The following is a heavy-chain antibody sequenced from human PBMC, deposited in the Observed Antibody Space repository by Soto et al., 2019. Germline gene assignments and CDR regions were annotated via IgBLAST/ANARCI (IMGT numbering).Heavy chain of an antibody. J-gene: IGHJ3*01. D-gene: IGHD3-22*01. CDR1: GYTFTSYW. CDR3: VTRCHYDHGAAYAL. CDR2: IYPRDSAT. V-gene: IGHV5-51*01. Sequence: PGQALKLRRKGSGYTFTSYWIGWGRQMLVKGLEWMGIIYPRDSATKYSPSFQGQVTISADKAISTAYLPWSSLQAWGSAMYYCVTRCHYDHGAAYALRGRGTMDTVS.